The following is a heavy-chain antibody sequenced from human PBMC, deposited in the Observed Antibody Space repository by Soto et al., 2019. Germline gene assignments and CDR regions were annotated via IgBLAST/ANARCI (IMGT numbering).Heavy chain of an antibody. CDR1: GGTFSSYA. CDR2: IIPIFGTA. V-gene: IGHV1-69*01. Sequence: QVQLVQSGAEVKKPGSSVKVSCKASGGTFSSYAISWVRQAPGQGLEWMGGIIPIFGTANYAQKFQGRVTITADESTSTAYMELSSVRSEDTAVYYCARGEYSGYDAYYYYGMDVWGQGTTVTVSS. J-gene: IGHJ6*02. CDR3: ARGEYSGYDAYYYYGMDV. D-gene: IGHD5-12*01.